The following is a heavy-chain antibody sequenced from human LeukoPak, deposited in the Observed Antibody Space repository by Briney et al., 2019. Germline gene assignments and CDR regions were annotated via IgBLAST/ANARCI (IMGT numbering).Heavy chain of an antibody. D-gene: IGHD4-23*01. CDR1: GYTFTNYG. CDR3: ARVRDYGGNSDAFDI. Sequence: AASVKVSCKASGYTFTNYGINWVRQAPGQGLEWMGWISTYIGNTNYAQKLQGRVTMTTDTSTSTAYMGLRSLRSDDTAVYYCARVRDYGGNSDAFDIWGQGAMVTVSS. V-gene: IGHV1-18*01. J-gene: IGHJ3*02. CDR2: ISTYIGNT.